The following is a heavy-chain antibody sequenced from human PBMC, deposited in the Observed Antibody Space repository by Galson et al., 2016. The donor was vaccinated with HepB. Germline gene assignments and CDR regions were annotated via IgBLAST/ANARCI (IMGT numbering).Heavy chain of an antibody. V-gene: IGHV5-51*01. CDR1: GYSFTTYW. CDR3: ARHKDSGYVDY. CDR2: IYPGDSDT. J-gene: IGHJ4*02. Sequence: QSGAEVKKPGESLQISCKGSGYSFTTYWIGWVRQMPGKGLEWMGAIYPGDSDTTYSPSFQGHVTISTDKSITTAYLQWSSLKASDTAIYYCARHKDSGYVDYWGQGTLVTVSS. D-gene: IGHD2-15*01.